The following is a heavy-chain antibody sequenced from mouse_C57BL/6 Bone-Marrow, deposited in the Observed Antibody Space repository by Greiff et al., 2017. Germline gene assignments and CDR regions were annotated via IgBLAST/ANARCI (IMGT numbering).Heavy chain of an antibody. CDR1: GYTFTSYW. V-gene: IGHV1-69*01. CDR3: ARDDGYFYWYFDV. D-gene: IGHD2-3*01. J-gene: IGHJ1*03. CDR2: IDPSDSYT. Sequence: QVQLQQPGAELVMPGASVKLSCKASGYTFTSYWMHWVKQRPGQGLEWIGEIDPSDSYTNYNQKFKGKATLTVDTSSSTAYMQLSSLTSEDSAVYYCARDDGYFYWYFDVWGTGTTVTVSS.